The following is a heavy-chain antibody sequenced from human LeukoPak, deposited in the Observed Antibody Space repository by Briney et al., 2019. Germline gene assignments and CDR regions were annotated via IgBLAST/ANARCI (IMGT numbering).Heavy chain of an antibody. CDR2: IYPGDSDT. J-gene: IGHJ4*02. V-gene: IGHV5-51*01. D-gene: IGHD6-19*01. CDR3: ARGYGSGWYDY. Sequence: GGSLQISCKASGYSFTTYWIVWVRQMPGKGLECMGIIYPGDSDTRYSPSFQGQVTISADKSVSTAYLQWSSLKASDTAMYYCARGYGSGWYDYWGQGTLVTVSS. CDR1: GYSFTTYW.